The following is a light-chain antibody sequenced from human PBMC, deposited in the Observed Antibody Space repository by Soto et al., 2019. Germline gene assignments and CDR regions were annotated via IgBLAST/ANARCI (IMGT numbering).Light chain of an antibody. Sequence: EVVLTQSPGTLSLSPGERATLSCMASQSVSNNYLAWYQQKGGQSPKLLSFGSTDRATGIPDRFSGSGSGTDFTLTISRLEPEDFAVYYCQQYGSSPPYTFGHGTKLEIK. CDR2: GST. CDR3: QQYGSSPPYT. J-gene: IGKJ2*01. V-gene: IGKV3-20*01. CDR1: QSVSNNY.